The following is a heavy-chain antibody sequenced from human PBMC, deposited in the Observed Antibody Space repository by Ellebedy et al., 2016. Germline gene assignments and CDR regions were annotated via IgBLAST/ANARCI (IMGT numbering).Heavy chain of an antibody. Sequence: GESLKISXAASGFSFSTYSMNWVRQAPGKGLEWVSYISTSNSIYYVDSVKGRFTISRDNAKNSLYLQMNSLRAEDTAVYYCARNPSLPGIAAAGTVETYYYYYGMDVWGQGTTVTVSS. CDR3: ARNPSLPGIAAAGTVETYYYYYGMDV. V-gene: IGHV3-48*04. J-gene: IGHJ6*02. CDR1: GFSFSTYS. D-gene: IGHD6-13*01. CDR2: ISTSNSI.